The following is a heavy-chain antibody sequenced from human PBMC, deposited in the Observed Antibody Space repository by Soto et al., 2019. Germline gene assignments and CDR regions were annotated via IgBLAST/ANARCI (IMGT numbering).Heavy chain of an antibody. CDR2: IYPGDSNT. CDR3: ARQAYQYDTNPFGY. V-gene: IGHV5-51*01. D-gene: IGHD2-8*01. J-gene: IGHJ4*02. CDR1: GYRFTTYW. Sequence: PGESLKISCKGSGYRFTTYWIGWVRQMPGKGLEWMGLIYPGDSNTRFSPSFQGQVTISVDVSISTAYLQWSSLRVSDTAMYYCARQAYQYDTNPFGYWGQGTLVTVSS.